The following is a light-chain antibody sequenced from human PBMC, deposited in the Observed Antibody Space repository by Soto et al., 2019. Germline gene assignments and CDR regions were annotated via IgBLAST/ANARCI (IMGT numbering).Light chain of an antibody. Sequence: DIQMTQSPSSLSASVGDRVTITCRPGQDIKSFLNWYQQKPGKAPHLLIYGASRLQSGVPSRFSGSGSGTHFTLTISSLQPDDFATYYCQQYNSYPYTFGQGTKLEIK. V-gene: IGKV1-16*01. CDR2: GAS. CDR3: QQYNSYPYT. CDR1: QDIKSF. J-gene: IGKJ2*01.